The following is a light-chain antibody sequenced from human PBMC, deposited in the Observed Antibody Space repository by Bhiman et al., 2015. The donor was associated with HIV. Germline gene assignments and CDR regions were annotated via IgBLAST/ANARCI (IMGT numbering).Light chain of an antibody. J-gene: IGLJ3*02. CDR1: TLSDRF. V-gene: IGLV3-1*01. CDR3: QAWDSTTRVV. Sequence: SDELTQPPSVSVSPGQTATITCSGETLSDRFVSWYQQRPRQSPVLVIFEGSWRPSGIPERFAGSTSGNTATLTISEAQSVDEADYYCQAWDSTTRVVFGGGTKLTVL. CDR2: EGS.